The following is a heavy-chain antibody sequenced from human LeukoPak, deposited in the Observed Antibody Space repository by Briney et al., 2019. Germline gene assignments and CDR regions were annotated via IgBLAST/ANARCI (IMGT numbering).Heavy chain of an antibody. CDR1: GFTCSSYG. J-gene: IGHJ4*02. CDR3: AKDHIVVVVAATPDY. CDR2: ISYDGSNK. V-gene: IGHV3-30*18. D-gene: IGHD2-15*01. Sequence: GRSLRLSCAASGFTCSSYGMHWVRQAPGKGLEWVAVISYDGSNKYYADSVKGRFTISRDNSKNTLYLQMNSLRAEDTAVYYCAKDHIVVVVAATPDYWGQGTLVTVSS.